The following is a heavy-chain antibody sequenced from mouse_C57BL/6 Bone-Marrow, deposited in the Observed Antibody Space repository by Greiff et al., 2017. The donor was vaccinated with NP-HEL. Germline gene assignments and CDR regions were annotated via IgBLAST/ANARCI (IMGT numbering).Heavy chain of an antibody. J-gene: IGHJ3*01. V-gene: IGHV1-64*01. Sequence: QVQLQQPGAELVKPGASVKLSCKASGYTFTSYWMHWVKQRPGQGLEWIGMIHPNSGSTNYNEKFKSKATLTVDKSSSTAYMQLSSLTSEDSAVYCCARLEDWDGGLAYWGQGTLVTVSA. CDR3: ARLEDWDGGLAY. D-gene: IGHD4-1*01. CDR2: IHPNSGST. CDR1: GYTFTSYW.